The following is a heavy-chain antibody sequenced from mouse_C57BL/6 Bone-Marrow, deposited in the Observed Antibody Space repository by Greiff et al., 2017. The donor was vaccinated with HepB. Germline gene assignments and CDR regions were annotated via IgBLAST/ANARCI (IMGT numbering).Heavy chain of an antibody. V-gene: IGHV1-22*01. CDR2: INPNNGGT. J-gene: IGHJ2*01. CDR1: GYTFTDYN. CDR3: ARRGYYGSSYFDY. D-gene: IGHD1-1*01. Sequence: EVQLQESGPELVKPGASVKMSCKASGYTFTDYNMHWVKQSHGKSLEWIGYINPNNGGTSYNQKFKGKATLTVNKSSSTAYMELRSLTSEDSAVYYCARRGYYGSSYFDYWGQGTTLTVSS.